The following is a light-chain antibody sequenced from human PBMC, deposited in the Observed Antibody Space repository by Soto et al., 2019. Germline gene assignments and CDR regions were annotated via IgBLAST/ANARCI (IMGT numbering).Light chain of an antibody. V-gene: IGKV3-20*01. CDR2: GAS. CDR1: QSVSSSY. J-gene: IGKJ1*01. Sequence: EIVLTQSPGTLSLSPGERATLSCRASQSVSSSYLAWYQQKPGQAPRLLIYGASSRATGIPDRFSGSGSGTVFTLTISRLEPEVFAVYYCQQYGSSPRTFGQGTKVEIK. CDR3: QQYGSSPRT.